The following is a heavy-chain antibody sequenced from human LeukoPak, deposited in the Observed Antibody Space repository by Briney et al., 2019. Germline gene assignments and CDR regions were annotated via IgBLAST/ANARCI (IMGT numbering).Heavy chain of an antibody. Sequence: ASVKVSCKASGYTFTGYYMHWVRQAPGQGLEWMGWINPNSGGTNYAQKFQGRVTMTRDTSISTAYMELSRLRSDDTAVYYCAGASNTVTTRDENWFDPWGQGTLVTVSS. J-gene: IGHJ5*02. V-gene: IGHV1-2*02. CDR3: AGASNTVTTRDENWFDP. CDR1: GYTFTGYY. D-gene: IGHD4-17*01. CDR2: INPNSGGT.